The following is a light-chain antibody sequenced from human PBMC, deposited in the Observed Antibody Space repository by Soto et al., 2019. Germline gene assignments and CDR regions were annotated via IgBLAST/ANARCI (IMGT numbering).Light chain of an antibody. Sequence: QSVLTQPASVSGSPGQSITISCTGTSSDVGGYNYVSWYQQHPGKAPKLLIYEVSDRPSGVSDSFSGSKSGNTASLTISGLQAEDESDYYCNSYTNSGTHVFGTATKVTVL. CDR3: NSYTNSGTHV. CDR1: SSDVGGYNY. J-gene: IGLJ1*01. CDR2: EVS. V-gene: IGLV2-14*01.